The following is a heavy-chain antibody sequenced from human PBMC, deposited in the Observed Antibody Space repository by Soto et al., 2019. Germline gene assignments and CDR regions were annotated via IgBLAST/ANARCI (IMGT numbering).Heavy chain of an antibody. D-gene: IGHD2-2*02. CDR2: INPFKGDT. CDR3: ARVKVPAAILGAFDL. J-gene: IGHJ3*01. Sequence: SVRVSCKASGYTFSTYGITWVRQAPGQGRDWMGWINPFKGDTNSAERFQDRVTMTTDTSTRTPSMELRSLRSDDTAVYYCARVKVPAAILGAFDLWG. CDR1: GYTFSTYG. V-gene: IGHV1-18*01.